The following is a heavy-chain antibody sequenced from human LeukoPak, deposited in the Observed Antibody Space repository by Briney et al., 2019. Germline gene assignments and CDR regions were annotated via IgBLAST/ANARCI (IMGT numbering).Heavy chain of an antibody. Sequence: GGSLRLSCAASGFTFSNYAMSWARQAPGKGLEWVSAISTSGTSSYYADSVKGRFTISRDNSKNTLYMQMNSLRAEDTAMYYCVKDRGYSYGYDYWGQGTLVTVSS. D-gene: IGHD5-18*01. CDR2: ISTSGTSS. J-gene: IGHJ4*02. CDR3: VKDRGYSYGYDY. CDR1: GFTFSNYA. V-gene: IGHV3-23*01.